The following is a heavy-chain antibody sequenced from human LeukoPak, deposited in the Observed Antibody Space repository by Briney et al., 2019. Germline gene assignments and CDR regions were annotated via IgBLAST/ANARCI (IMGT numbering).Heavy chain of an antibody. J-gene: IGHJ6*03. Sequence: SETLSLTCTVSGGSISSGSYYWRWIRQPAGKGLEWIGRIYTSGSTNYNPSLKSRVTISVDTSKNQFSLELSSVTAEDTAVYYCAREVVPAAMTYYYYYYMDVWGKGTTVTVSS. CDR3: AREVVPAAMTYYYYYYMDV. D-gene: IGHD2-2*01. CDR1: GGSISSGSYY. V-gene: IGHV4-61*02. CDR2: IYTSGST.